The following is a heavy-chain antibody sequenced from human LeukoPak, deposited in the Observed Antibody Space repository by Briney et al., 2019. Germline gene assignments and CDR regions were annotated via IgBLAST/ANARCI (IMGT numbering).Heavy chain of an antibody. CDR3: ARDSRGDVLTGYYIDY. CDR1: GFTFDDYA. J-gene: IGHJ4*02. CDR2: ISWNSGSI. Sequence: PGGSLRLSCAASGFTFDDYAMHWVRQAPGKGLEWVSGISWNSGSIGYADSVKGRFTISRDNAKNSLYLQMNSLRAEDTALYYCARDSRGDVLTGYYIDYWGQGTLVTVSS. D-gene: IGHD3-9*01. V-gene: IGHV3-9*01.